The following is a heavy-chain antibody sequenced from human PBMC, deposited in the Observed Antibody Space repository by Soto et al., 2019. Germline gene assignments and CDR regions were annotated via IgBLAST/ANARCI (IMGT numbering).Heavy chain of an antibody. CDR3: ARDIGSYAYGEGY. CDR1: GGAINSYW. CDR2: VYSSGTT. V-gene: IGHV4-4*07. D-gene: IGHD3-10*01. J-gene: IGHJ4*02. Sequence: NPSETLSLTCIVSGGAINSYWWSWIRQPAGKGLEWIGRVYSSGTTDYNPSLNSRATLSVETSKNQFSLKLSSVTAADTAVYYCARDIGSYAYGEGYWGQGIQVTSPQ.